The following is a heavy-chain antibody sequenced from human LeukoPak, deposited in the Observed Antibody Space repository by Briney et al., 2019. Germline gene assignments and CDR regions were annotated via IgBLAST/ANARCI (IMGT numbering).Heavy chain of an antibody. V-gene: IGHV1-24*01. CDR1: GYTLTELS. Sequence: ASVKVSCKVSGYTLTELSMHWVRQAPGKGLEWMGGFDPEDGETIYAQKFQGRVTMTEDTSTDTAYMELSSLRSEDTAVYYCATVHSYDFWSGYSPGRAFDIWGQGTMATVSS. CDR3: ATVHSYDFWSGYSPGRAFDI. D-gene: IGHD3-3*01. CDR2: FDPEDGET. J-gene: IGHJ3*02.